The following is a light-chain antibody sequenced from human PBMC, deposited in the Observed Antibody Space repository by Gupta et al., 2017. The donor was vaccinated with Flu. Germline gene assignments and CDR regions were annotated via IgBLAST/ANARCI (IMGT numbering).Light chain of an antibody. V-gene: IGKV2-28*01. J-gene: IGKJ1*01. Sequence: DIAMTQSPLSLPVIPGEPASISCRSSQNLLHSNGYNYLDWYVQKPGQSPHVLIYLGSSRASGVPDRFSGSGSGTEFTLTISRVEAEDVGVYYCMQALQTPWTFGQGTKVEVK. CDR2: LGS. CDR1: QNLLHSNGYNY. CDR3: MQALQTPWT.